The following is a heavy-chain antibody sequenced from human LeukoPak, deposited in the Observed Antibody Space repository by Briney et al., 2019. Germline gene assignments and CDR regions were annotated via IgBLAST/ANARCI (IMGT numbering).Heavy chain of an antibody. J-gene: IGHJ4*02. CDR1: ASTFSTYA. CDR2: ISTGNGNT. D-gene: IGHD3-10*01. V-gene: IGHV1-3*03. Sequence: GASVKVSCKASASTFSTYAIHWVRQAPGQGLEWMGWISTGNGNTRYSKAFQDRVTISRDTSASTVYMELRGPRSEDMAVYYCARENYYRIGRFDRAYLDDWGQGTLVAVSS. CDR3: ARENYYRIGRFDRAYLDD.